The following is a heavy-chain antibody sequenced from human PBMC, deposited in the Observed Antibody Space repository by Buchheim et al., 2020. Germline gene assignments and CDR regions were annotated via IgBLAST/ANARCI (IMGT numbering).Heavy chain of an antibody. V-gene: IGHV3-21*06. CDR2: ISSSSSYI. Sequence: EVQLVESGGGLVKPGGSLRLSCAASGFTFSSYSMNWVRQAPGKGLEWVSSISSSSSYIYYADSVKGRFTISRANLKNTLYLQLHNLRAEDTAIYYCAKARVAATNYYFYGMDVWGQGT. J-gene: IGHJ6*02. CDR1: GFTFSSYS. D-gene: IGHD5-12*01. CDR3: AKARVAATNYYFYGMDV.